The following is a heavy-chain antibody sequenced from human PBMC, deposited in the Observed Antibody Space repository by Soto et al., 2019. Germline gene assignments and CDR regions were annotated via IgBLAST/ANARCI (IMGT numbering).Heavy chain of an antibody. D-gene: IGHD3-3*01. V-gene: IGHV3-30-3*01. CDR1: GFTFSSYA. CDR2: ISYDGSNK. Sequence: GGSLRLSCAASGFTFSSYAMHWVRQAPGKGLEWVAVISYDGSNKYYADSVKGRFTISRDNSKNTLYLQMNSLRAEDTAVYYCAREPFFSFGVVNPNYYYYGMDVWGQGTTVTVSS. J-gene: IGHJ6*02. CDR3: AREPFFSFGVVNPNYYYYGMDV.